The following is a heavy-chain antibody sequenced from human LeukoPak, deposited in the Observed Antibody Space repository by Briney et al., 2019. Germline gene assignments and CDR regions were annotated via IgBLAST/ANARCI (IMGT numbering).Heavy chain of an antibody. CDR1: GFTFSSYA. J-gene: IGHJ4*02. CDR3: ASDDDSSGYPLDY. Sequence: PGGSLRLSCAASGFTFSSYAMRWVRQAPGKGLEWVAVISCDGSSKYYADSVKGRFTISRDNSKNTLYLQMNSMIAEDWAVYYCASDDDSSGYPLDYWGQGTLVTVSS. V-gene: IGHV3-30*04. D-gene: IGHD3-22*01. CDR2: ISCDGSSK.